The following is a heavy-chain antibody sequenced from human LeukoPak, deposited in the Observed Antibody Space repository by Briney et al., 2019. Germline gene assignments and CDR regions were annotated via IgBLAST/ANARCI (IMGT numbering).Heavy chain of an antibody. CDR3: ARMGFGSCWFDP. Sequence: SETLSLTCTVSGGSISSSSYYWGWIRQPPGTGLEWIGSIYHSGSTYYNPSLKSRVTISVDTSKNQFSLKPSSVTAADTAVYYCARMGFGSCWFDPWGQGTLVTVSS. J-gene: IGHJ5*02. V-gene: IGHV4-39*07. D-gene: IGHD2-15*01. CDR1: GGSISSSSYY. CDR2: IYHSGST.